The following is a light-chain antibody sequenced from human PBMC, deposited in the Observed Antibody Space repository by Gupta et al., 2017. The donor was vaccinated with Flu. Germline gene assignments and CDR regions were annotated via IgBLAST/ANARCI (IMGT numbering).Light chain of an antibody. CDR3: CSYEGSSKWV. Sequence: SALTQPAPVSGSPGQWITISRTGTSSGVGSYNLVSWYQQHRGKAATLMIYEASKRPSGVSNRFSGYKSGNTASLTISGLQADDEDDYCCCSYEGSSKWVFGGGTKLTVL. CDR2: EAS. V-gene: IGLV2-23*01. CDR1: SSGVGSYNL. J-gene: IGLJ3*02.